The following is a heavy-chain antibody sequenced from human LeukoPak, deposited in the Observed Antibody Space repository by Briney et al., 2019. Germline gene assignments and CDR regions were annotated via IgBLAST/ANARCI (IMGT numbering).Heavy chain of an antibody. CDR2: IYYSGST. Sequence: SETLSLTCTVSGGSISSYYWSWIRQPPGNGLEWIGYIYYSGSTNYNPSLKSRVTISVDTSKNQFSLKLSSVTAADTAVYYCARDKSSIWHDAFDIWGQGTMVTVSS. CDR3: ARDKSSIWHDAFDI. V-gene: IGHV4-59*01. J-gene: IGHJ3*02. D-gene: IGHD6-13*01. CDR1: GGSISSYY.